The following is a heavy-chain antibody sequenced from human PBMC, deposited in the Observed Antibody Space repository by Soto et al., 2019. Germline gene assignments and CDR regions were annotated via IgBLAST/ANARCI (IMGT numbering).Heavy chain of an antibody. CDR1: GYSFTSYW. CDR2: IDPSDSYT. J-gene: IGHJ6*02. V-gene: IGHV5-10-1*01. D-gene: IGHD6-13*01. Sequence: VGSLKISCNGSGYSFTSYWISWVRQMPWKGLEWMGRIDPSDSYTNYSPSFQGHVTISADKSISTAYLQWSSLKASDTAMYYCASQYSSSWYSRTYYYYGMDVWGQGTTVTVSS. CDR3: ASQYSSSWYSRTYYYYGMDV.